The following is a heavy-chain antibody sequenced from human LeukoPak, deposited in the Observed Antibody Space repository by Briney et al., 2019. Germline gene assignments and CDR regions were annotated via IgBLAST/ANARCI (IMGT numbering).Heavy chain of an antibody. Sequence: GASVKVSCKASGGTFSSYAISWVRQAPGQGLEWMGRIIPILGIANYAQKFQGRVTITADKSTSTAYMELSNLRSEDTAVYYCARGGGYYYNWFDPWGQGTLVTVSS. D-gene: IGHD3-22*01. J-gene: IGHJ5*02. CDR3: ARGGGYYYNWFDP. CDR1: GGTFSSYA. V-gene: IGHV1-69*04. CDR2: IIPILGIA.